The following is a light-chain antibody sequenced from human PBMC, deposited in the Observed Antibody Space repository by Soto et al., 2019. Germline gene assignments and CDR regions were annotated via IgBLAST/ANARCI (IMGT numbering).Light chain of an antibody. CDR1: QSVSSSY. CDR2: GAS. J-gene: IGKJ1*01. CDR3: QQYGSSPT. Sequence: IGLVHSAARLAFYEGESASLSRRASQSVSSSYLAWYQQKPGQAPSLLIYGASSRATGTPDRFSGSGSGTDFTLTISRLEPEDFAVYYRQQYGSSPTVGQGTTVDIK. V-gene: IGKV3-20*01.